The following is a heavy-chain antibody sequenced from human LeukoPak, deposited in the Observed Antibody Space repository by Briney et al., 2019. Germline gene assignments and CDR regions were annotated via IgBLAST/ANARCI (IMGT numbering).Heavy chain of an antibody. CDR2: ISGGGDIT. Sequence: GGSLRLSCAASDFTFTTYAMTWVRQAPGKGLEWVSSISGGGDITYYTDSVKGRFTISRDNAKNSLYLQMNSLRAEDTALYHCARKGVGGELGGFDYWGQGTLVTVSS. V-gene: IGHV3-23*01. CDR1: DFTFTTYA. D-gene: IGHD3-16*01. CDR3: ARKGVGGELGGFDY. J-gene: IGHJ4*02.